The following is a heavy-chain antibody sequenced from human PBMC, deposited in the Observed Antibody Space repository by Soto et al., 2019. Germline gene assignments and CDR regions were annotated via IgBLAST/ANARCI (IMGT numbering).Heavy chain of an antibody. J-gene: IGHJ2*01. Sequence: QVQLVQSGAEVKKPGSSVKVSCKASGVTFSSYAISWVRQAPGQGLEWMGGIIPIFGTANYAQKFQGRVTITADESTSTAYMELSSLRSEDTAVYYCARVVTVVKSFHYWYFDLWGRGTLVTVSS. CDR2: IIPIFGTA. CDR1: GVTFSSYA. CDR3: ARVVTVVKSFHYWYFDL. D-gene: IGHD2-15*01. V-gene: IGHV1-69*12.